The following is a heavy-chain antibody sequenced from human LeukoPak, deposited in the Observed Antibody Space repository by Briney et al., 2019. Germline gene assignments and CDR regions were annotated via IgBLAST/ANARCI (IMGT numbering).Heavy chain of an antibody. CDR3: ARVSEAAAGYYYYYMDV. J-gene: IGHJ6*03. D-gene: IGHD6-13*01. Sequence: GGSLRLSCAASGFTFSSYEMDWVRQAPGKGLEWVSYISSSGSTIYYADSVKGRFTISRDNAKDSLYLQMNSLRAEDTAVYYCARVSEAAAGYYYYYMDVWGKGTTVTISS. CDR2: ISSSGSTI. V-gene: IGHV3-48*03. CDR1: GFTFSSYE.